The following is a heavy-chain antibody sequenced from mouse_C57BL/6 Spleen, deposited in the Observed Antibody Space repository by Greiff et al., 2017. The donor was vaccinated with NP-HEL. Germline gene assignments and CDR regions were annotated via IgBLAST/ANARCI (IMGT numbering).Heavy chain of an antibody. J-gene: IGHJ1*03. D-gene: IGHD1-1*02. CDR2: IDPEDGDT. Sequence: VQLQQSGAELVRPGASVKLSCTASGFNIKDYYMHWVKQRPEQGLEWIGRIDPEDGDTESAPKFQGKATMTADTSSNTAYLQLSSLTSEDTAVYYCTTRPGRTSFDVWGTGTTVTVSS. CDR3: TTRPGRTSFDV. V-gene: IGHV14-1*01. CDR1: GFNIKDYY.